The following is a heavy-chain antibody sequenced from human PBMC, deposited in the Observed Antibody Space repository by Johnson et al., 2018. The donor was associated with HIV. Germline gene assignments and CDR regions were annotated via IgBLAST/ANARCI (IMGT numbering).Heavy chain of an antibody. CDR1: GFTFSDYY. Sequence: QVQLVESGGGLGKPGGSLRLSCAGSGFTFSDYYMSWIRQAPGKGLEWVSYISSSGSTIYYAASVKGRFTISRDNDKNSLYLQMNSQRAEDTAVYYWARLRAEAQFDAFDIWGQGTMVTGSS. D-gene: IGHD5-24*01. J-gene: IGHJ3*02. V-gene: IGHV3-11*04. CDR2: ISSSGSTI. CDR3: ARLRAEAQFDAFDI.